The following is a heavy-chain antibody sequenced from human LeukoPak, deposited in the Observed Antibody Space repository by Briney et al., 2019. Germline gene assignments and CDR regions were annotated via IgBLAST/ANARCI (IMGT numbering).Heavy chain of an antibody. J-gene: IGHJ4*02. Sequence: SETLSLTCTVSGGSISTYHWSWIRQPPGKALEWIGYIYYSGSTKYNPTLKSRVTISVDTSKNQFSLKLSSVTAADTAVYYCASDSPDSSGYYPLGYWGQGTLVTVSS. V-gene: IGHV4-59*01. D-gene: IGHD3-22*01. CDR3: ASDSPDSSGYYPLGY. CDR1: GGSISTYH. CDR2: IYYSGST.